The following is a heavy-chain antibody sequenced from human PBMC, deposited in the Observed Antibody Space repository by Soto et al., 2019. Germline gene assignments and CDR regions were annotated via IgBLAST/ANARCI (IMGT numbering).Heavy chain of an antibody. CDR1: GFTFSRDA. CDR3: ARVLTTCTRYYYYGMSF. J-gene: IGHJ6*02. Sequence: GGSLRLSCAASGFTFSRDAMSCVRQAPGKGLEWVSAISGSSSSTYYADSVKGRFTISRDNAKNSLYLQMNSLRDEDTAVYYCARVLTTCTRYYYYGMSFSGRGTTVTVSS. CDR2: ISGSSSST. D-gene: IGHD3-9*01. V-gene: IGHV3-23*01.